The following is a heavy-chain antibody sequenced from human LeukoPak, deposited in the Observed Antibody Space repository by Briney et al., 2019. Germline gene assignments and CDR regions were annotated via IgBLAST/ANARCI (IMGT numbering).Heavy chain of an antibody. CDR3: ARGITIFGVVGSHAFDI. Sequence: GGSLRLSCAASGFTFSSYAMHWVRQAPGKGLECVAVISYDGSNKYYADSVKGRFTISRDNSKNTLYLQMNSLRAEDTAVYYCARGITIFGVVGSHAFDIWGQGTMVTVSS. V-gene: IGHV3-30*01. J-gene: IGHJ3*02. CDR1: GFTFSSYA. D-gene: IGHD3-3*01. CDR2: ISYDGSNK.